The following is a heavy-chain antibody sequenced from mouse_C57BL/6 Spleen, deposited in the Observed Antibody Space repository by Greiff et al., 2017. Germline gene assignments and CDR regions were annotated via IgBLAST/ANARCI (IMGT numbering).Heavy chain of an antibody. CDR2: IRNKAHGYTT. CDR1: GFTFTDYY. Sequence: EVHLVESGGGLVQPGGSLSLSCAASGFTFTDYYMSWVRQPPGKALEWLGFIRNKAHGYTTEYSASVKGLFTISRDNSQSILYLQMNALRAEDSATYYCARSPDCYYGDYARDYWGQGTSVTVSS. D-gene: IGHD2-3*01. J-gene: IGHJ4*01. V-gene: IGHV7-3*01. CDR3: ARSPDCYYGDYARDY.